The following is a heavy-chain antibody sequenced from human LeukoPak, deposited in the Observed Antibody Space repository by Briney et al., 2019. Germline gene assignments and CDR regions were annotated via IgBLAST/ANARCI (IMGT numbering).Heavy chain of an antibody. CDR3: ATEGGSRFFDY. Sequence: GGSLRLSCAASGFSANDYGMHWVRQAPGKGLEWVAVIWYDGSNRYYADSVKGRFTISRDTSKNTLYLQMNSLRAEDTAVYYCATEGGSRFFDYWGQGTLVTVSS. J-gene: IGHJ4*02. V-gene: IGHV3-33*01. CDR2: IWYDGSNR. D-gene: IGHD1-26*01. CDR1: GFSANDYG.